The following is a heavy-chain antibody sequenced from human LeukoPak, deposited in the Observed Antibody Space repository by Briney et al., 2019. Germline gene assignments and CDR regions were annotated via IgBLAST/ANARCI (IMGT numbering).Heavy chain of an antibody. CDR1: GYSFSKYW. CDR3: GRYGLSGNGYISYFYYGMDF. Sequence: GESLKISCTASGYSFSKYWIGWVRQTPGKGLEWMGFIYSDESLIRYSPSFEGQVTISADNSINTAYLQWNSLKASDTAMYYCGRYGLSGNGYISYFYYGMDFWGQGTAVTVSS. D-gene: IGHD5-24*01. J-gene: IGHJ6*02. V-gene: IGHV5-51*01. CDR2: IYSDESLI.